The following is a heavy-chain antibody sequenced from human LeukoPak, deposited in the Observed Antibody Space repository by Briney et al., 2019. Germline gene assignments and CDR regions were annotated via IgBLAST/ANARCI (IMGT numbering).Heavy chain of an antibody. Sequence: PGGSLRLSCAASGFTFSSYWMSWVRQAPGKGLEWISYISSRSSTIYYADSVKGRFTISRDNAKNSLYLQMNSLRDEDTAVYYCARGCSGGSCFGDFDYWGQGTLGTVSS. V-gene: IGHV3-48*02. CDR2: ISSRSSTI. D-gene: IGHD2-15*01. J-gene: IGHJ4*02. CDR1: GFTFSSYW. CDR3: ARGCSGGSCFGDFDY.